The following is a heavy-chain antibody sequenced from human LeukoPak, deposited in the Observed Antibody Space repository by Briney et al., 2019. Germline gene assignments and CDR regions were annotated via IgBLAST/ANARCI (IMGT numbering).Heavy chain of an antibody. J-gene: IGHJ6*03. V-gene: IGHV4-34*01. CDR3: ARRVGRWFGERAYYYNYMDV. Sequence: SETLSLTCTVSGDSISSYYWTWVRQPPGKGLEWVGEINHRRSTKYSPSLKSRVPISVDTSKNQFSLRLSSVTAADTAVYYCARRVGRWFGERAYYYNYMDVWGKGTTVTISS. D-gene: IGHD3-10*01. CDR2: INHRRST. CDR1: GDSISSYY.